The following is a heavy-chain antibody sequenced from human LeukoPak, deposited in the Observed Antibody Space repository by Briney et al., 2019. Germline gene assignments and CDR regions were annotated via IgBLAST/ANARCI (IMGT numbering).Heavy chain of an antibody. V-gene: IGHV3-23*01. CDR1: GFTFSSYA. Sequence: PGGSLRLSCAASGFTFSSYAMSWVRQAPGKGLEWVSAISGSGGSTYYADSVKGRFTISRDNSKNTLYLQMNSLRAEDTAVYYCANRRGYSYAYFDYWGQGTLVTVSS. CDR3: ANRRGYSYAYFDY. CDR2: ISGSGGST. J-gene: IGHJ4*02. D-gene: IGHD5-18*01.